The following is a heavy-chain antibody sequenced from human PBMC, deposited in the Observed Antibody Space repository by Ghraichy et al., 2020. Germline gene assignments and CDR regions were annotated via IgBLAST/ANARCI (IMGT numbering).Heavy chain of an antibody. CDR2: IYYSGST. J-gene: IGHJ3*02. CDR1: GGSISSSSYY. Sequence: SQTLSLTCTVSGGSISSSSYYWGWIRQPPGKGLEWIGSIYYSGSTYYNPSLKSRVTMSVDSSKSQFSLNLSSVTAADTAVYYCARQGRNTLVTKNAFDIWGQGTMVTVSS. V-gene: IGHV4-39*01. D-gene: IGHD4-23*01. CDR3: ARQGRNTLVTKNAFDI.